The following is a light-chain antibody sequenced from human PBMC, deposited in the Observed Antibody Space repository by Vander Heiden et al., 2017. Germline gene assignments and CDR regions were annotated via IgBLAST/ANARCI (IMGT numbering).Light chain of an antibody. CDR3: QQSYSTPLT. V-gene: IGKV1-39*01. CDR1: QSISSY. Sequence: DIQLTQSPSSLSSSLGERVTITCRASQSISSYLDWYQQKPGQAPKLLMYAASSWQSGVPARFSGSGSGTDFTLTISSLQPEDFAIYYCQQSYSTPLTFGGGTKVEIK. J-gene: IGKJ4*01. CDR2: AAS.